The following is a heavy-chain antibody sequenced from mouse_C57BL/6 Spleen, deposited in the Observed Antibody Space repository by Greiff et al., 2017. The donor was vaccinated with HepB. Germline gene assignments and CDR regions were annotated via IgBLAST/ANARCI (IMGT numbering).Heavy chain of an antibody. V-gene: IGHV3-6*01. CDR1: GYSITSGYY. CDR2: ISYDGSN. D-gene: IGHD2-4*01. CDR3: AREGLRRVFAY. Sequence: EVQVVESGPGLVKPSQSLSLTCSVTGYSITSGYYWNWIRQFPGNKLEWMGYISYDGSNNYNPSLKNRISITRDTSKNQFFLKLNSVTTEDTATYYCAREGLRRVFAYWGQGTLVTVSA. J-gene: IGHJ3*01.